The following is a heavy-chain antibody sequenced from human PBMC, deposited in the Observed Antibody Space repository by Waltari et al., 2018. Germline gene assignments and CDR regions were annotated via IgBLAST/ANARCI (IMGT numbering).Heavy chain of an antibody. Sequence: EEHLLESGGGLVQPGDSLRLSCVASGFRFSNYWMNWVRQAPGKGLVWVARISNEECVITYADSVNGLFTISRDNAKNTLYLQMKGLRAEDTAVYYSVRLAQRTYRSPVPGRHYYYGMDVWGQGTTVTVSS. CDR3: VRLAQRTYRSPVPGRHYYYGMDV. CDR1: GFRFSNYW. J-gene: IGHJ6*02. D-gene: IGHD3-10*01. V-gene: IGHV3-74*03. CDR2: ISNEECVI.